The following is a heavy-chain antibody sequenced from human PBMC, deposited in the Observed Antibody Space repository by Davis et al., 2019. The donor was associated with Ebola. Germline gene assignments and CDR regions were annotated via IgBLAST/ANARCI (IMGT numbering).Heavy chain of an antibody. CDR2: ISYDGSNK. J-gene: IGHJ4*02. V-gene: IGHV3-30*03. CDR1: GFTFSSYG. D-gene: IGHD5-12*01. Sequence: PGGSLRLSCAASGFTFSSYGMHWVRQAPGKGLEWVAVISYDGSNKYYADSVKGRFTISRDNSKNTLYLQMNSLRAEDTAVYYCAREGGYDFTYYFDYWGQGTLVTVSS. CDR3: AREGGYDFTYYFDY.